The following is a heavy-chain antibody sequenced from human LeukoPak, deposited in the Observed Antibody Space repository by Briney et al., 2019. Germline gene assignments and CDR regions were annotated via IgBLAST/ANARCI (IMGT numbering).Heavy chain of an antibody. CDR3: ARHRRITNWYVDF. Sequence: SETLSLTCTVSGDSISTNSNSFWGWIRQPPGKGLDWIGIVYYAGTIYYNPSLESRVTIFVDTSKNVFSLRLTSVTAADTAVYCCARHRRITNWYVDFWGRGTLVTVSS. V-gene: IGHV4-39*01. CDR2: VYYAGTI. D-gene: IGHD1-1*01. J-gene: IGHJ4*02. CDR1: GDSISTNSNSF.